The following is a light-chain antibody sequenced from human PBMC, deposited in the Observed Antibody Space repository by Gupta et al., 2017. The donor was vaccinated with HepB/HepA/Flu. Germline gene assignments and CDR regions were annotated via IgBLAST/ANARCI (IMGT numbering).Light chain of an antibody. V-gene: IGKV4-1*01. CDR3: QQYYGPPYT. J-gene: IGKJ2*01. Sequence: DIVMTQSTDSLAVSLGERATINCKSSQSVLYSSNNKNYLAWYQQKPGQPPKLLIYWASTRESGVPDRFSGSGSGTDFTLTISGLQAEDVAVYHCQQYYGPPYTFGQGTKLEIK. CDR1: QSVLYSSNNKNY. CDR2: WAS.